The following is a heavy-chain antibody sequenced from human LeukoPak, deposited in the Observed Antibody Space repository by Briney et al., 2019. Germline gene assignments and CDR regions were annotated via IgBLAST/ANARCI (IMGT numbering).Heavy chain of an antibody. CDR2: ITGSSDII. CDR1: GFTFGDYA. Sequence: PGGSLRLSCTASGFTFGDYAMNWLRQAPGKGLELRSYITGSSDIIHYADSVKGRFTISRDNAKNSLYLQMNSLRAEDTALYYCAKVPRTNHDNFFDYWGQGTLVTVSS. CDR3: AKVPRTNHDNFFDY. D-gene: IGHD2-8*01. V-gene: IGHV3-48*01. J-gene: IGHJ4*02.